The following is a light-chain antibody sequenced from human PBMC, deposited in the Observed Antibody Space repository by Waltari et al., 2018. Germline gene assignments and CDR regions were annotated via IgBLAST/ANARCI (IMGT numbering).Light chain of an antibody. CDR1: QSLLYSDGNTY. CDR3: MQGTHWPYT. V-gene: IGKV2-30*01. J-gene: IGKJ2*01. Sequence: DVVMTQSPLSLHVTLGQPASISCRSSQSLLYSDGNTYLSWFQQRPGQSPRRLIYKVSNRDSGVPDRFSGSGSGTDFTLKISWVEAEDVGVYYCMQGTHWPYTFGQGTKLEIK. CDR2: KVS.